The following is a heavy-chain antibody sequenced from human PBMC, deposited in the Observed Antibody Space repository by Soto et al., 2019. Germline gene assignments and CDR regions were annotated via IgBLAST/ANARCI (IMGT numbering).Heavy chain of an antibody. CDR2: ISGSGGST. D-gene: IGHD3-9*01. CDR1: GFTFSSYA. J-gene: IGHJ4*02. CDR3: AKESYDILTGYPPGYFDS. Sequence: GGSLRLSCAASGFTFSSYAMSWVRQAPGKGLEWVSAISGSGGSTYYADSVKGRFTISRDNSKNTLYLQMNSLRAEDTAVYYCAKESYDILTGYPPGYFDSWGQGTPVTVS. V-gene: IGHV3-23*01.